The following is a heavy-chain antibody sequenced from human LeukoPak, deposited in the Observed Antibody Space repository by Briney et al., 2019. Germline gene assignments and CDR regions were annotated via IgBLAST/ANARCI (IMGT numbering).Heavy chain of an antibody. J-gene: IGHJ5*02. CDR3: ARDGNPKDIVVVPNWFDP. CDR2: ISSSSSYI. D-gene: IGHD2-2*01. CDR1: GFTFSSYS. Sequence: GGSLRLSCAASGFTFSSYSMNWVRQAPGKGLEWVSSISSSSSYIYYADSVKGRFTISRDNAKNSLYLQMNRLRAEDTAVYYCARDGNPKDIVVVPNWFDPWGQGTLVTVSS. V-gene: IGHV3-21*01.